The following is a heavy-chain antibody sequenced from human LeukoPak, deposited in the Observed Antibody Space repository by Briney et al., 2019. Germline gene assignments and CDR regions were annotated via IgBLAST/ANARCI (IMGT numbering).Heavy chain of an antibody. CDR2: IWYDGSNK. J-gene: IGHJ4*02. Sequence: PGGSLRLSCAASGFTFSRYAMHWVRQAPGKGLEWVAVIWYDGSNKYYADSVKGRFTISRDNSKNTLYLQMNSLRAEDTAVYYCARGQSVALNWGQGTLVTVSS. CDR1: GFTFSRYA. D-gene: IGHD6-19*01. V-gene: IGHV3-33*01. CDR3: ARGQSVALN.